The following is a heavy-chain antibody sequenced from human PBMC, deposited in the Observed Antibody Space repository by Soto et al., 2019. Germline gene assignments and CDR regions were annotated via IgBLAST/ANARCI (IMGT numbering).Heavy chain of an antibody. D-gene: IGHD4-17*01. CDR2: IWYDGSNE. V-gene: IGHV3-33*01. CDR3: ARLNTGWHFDL. Sequence: QVQLVESGGGVVQPGRSLRLSCAASGFTFSNFGMHWVRQAPGKGLEWVAVIWYDGSNEYYPDSVKGRFTISRDNFKNTLYLQMKSLRDEDTAVYYCARLNTGWHFDLWGRGTLVTVSS. CDR1: GFTFSNFG. J-gene: IGHJ2*01.